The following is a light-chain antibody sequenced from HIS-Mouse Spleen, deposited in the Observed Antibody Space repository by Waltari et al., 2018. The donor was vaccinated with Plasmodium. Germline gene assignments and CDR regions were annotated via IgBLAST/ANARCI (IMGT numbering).Light chain of an antibody. Sequence: TVLTQSPGPLSLSPGARATLSCRASQSVSTSYLAWYQQKPGQAPRLLIYGASSRATGIPDRFSGSGSGTDFTLTISRLEPEDFAVYYCQQYGSSPYTFGQGTKLEIK. J-gene: IGKJ2*01. V-gene: IGKV3-20*01. CDR2: GAS. CDR3: QQYGSSPYT. CDR1: QSVSTSY.